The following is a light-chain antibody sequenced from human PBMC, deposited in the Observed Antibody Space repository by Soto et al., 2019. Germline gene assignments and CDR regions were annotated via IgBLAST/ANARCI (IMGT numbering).Light chain of an antibody. J-gene: IGKJ1*01. CDR2: DAS. V-gene: IGKV3-15*01. CDR1: QGVSST. CDR3: QQYNNWPRT. Sequence: EIVMTQSPATLSVSPGERATLSCRASQGVSSTLAWYQQTAGQAPRLLIYDASTRATGIPARFSGSGSGTEFTLTISSLQFEDFAVYYCQQYNNWPRTCGQGTRVEI.